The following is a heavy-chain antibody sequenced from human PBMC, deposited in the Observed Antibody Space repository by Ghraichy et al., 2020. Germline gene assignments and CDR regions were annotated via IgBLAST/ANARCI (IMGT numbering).Heavy chain of an antibody. V-gene: IGHV4-61*01. CDR1: GGSVSSGSYY. J-gene: IGHJ4*02. D-gene: IGHD6-19*01. Sequence: SETLSLTCTVSGGSVSSGSYYWSWIRQPPRKGLEWIGYIYYSGSTNYNPSLKSRVTISVDTSKNQFSLKLSSVTAADTAVYYCAREVAVAEYYFDYWGQGTLVTVSS. CDR3: AREVAVAEYYFDY. CDR2: IYYSGST.